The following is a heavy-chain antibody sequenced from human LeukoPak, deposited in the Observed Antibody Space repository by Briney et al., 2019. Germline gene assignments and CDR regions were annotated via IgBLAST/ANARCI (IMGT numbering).Heavy chain of an antibody. CDR2: ITDGADT. CDR1: GFTFSSYS. CDR3: AKVDYWSPENYLDS. J-gene: IGHJ4*02. D-gene: IGHD1-1*01. Sequence: GGSLRLSCAASGFTFSSYSMNWVRQAPGKGLESVSVITDGADTYYADSVKGRFTISRDNSQNTVHLQMDNLRADDTAVYYCAKVDYWSPENYLDSWGQGTLVTVPS. V-gene: IGHV3-23*01.